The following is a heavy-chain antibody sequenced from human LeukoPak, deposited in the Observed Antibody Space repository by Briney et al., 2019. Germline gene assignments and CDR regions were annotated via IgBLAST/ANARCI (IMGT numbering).Heavy chain of an antibody. CDR3: AKTPGHSSTWQFDF. V-gene: IGHV3-23*01. Sequence: PGGSLRLSCAASGSTFSNYAMSWVRQAPGKGLEWVSAISSGGGNTYYADSVKGRFTISRDNSKNTLYLQMNSLRAEHTAVYYCAKTPGHSSTWQFDFWGQGTLVTVSS. CDR1: GSTFSNYA. CDR2: ISSGGGNT. J-gene: IGHJ4*02. D-gene: IGHD6-13*01.